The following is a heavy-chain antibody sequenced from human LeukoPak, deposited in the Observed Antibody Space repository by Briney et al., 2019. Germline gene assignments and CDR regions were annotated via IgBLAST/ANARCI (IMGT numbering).Heavy chain of an antibody. CDR1: EFTFSNYA. V-gene: IGHV3-23*01. J-gene: IGHJ4*02. CDR3: AKFLHSSLTNFDY. D-gene: IGHD4/OR15-4a*01. CDR2: ISPSGGST. Sequence: GGSLILSCAASEFTFSNYAMSWVRQAPGKGLEWVSAISPSGGSTYYADSVKGRFTISRDNSKNTLSLQMNSLRAEDTAIYYCAKFLHSSLTNFDYWGQGTLVPVSS.